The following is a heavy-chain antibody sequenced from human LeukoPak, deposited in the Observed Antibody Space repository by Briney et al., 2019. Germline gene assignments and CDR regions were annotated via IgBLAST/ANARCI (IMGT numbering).Heavy chain of an antibody. V-gene: IGHV3-49*03. Sequence: WFRQAPGKGPEWVGFIRSKVYGGATEYAASVKGRFIISRDDSKSIAYLQMNSLETEDTAVYYCSRSRRVLCTGACYLFDYWGQGTLVTVSS. CDR2: IRSKVYGGAT. CDR3: SRSRRVLCTGACYLFDY. D-gene: IGHD2-8*02. J-gene: IGHJ4*02.